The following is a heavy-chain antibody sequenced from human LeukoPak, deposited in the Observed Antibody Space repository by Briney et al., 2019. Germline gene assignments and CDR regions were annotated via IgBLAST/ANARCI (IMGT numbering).Heavy chain of an antibody. CDR1: GYTFTGYY. CDR3: ARVRRGSSGWYAYARENYFDY. Sequence: ASVKVSCKASGYTFTGYYMHWMRQAPGQGLEWMGWINPNSGGTNYAQKFQGRVTMTRDTSISTAYMELSRLRSDDTAVYYCARVRRGSSGWYAYARENYFDYWGQGTLVTVSS. J-gene: IGHJ4*02. CDR2: INPNSGGT. V-gene: IGHV1-2*02. D-gene: IGHD6-19*01.